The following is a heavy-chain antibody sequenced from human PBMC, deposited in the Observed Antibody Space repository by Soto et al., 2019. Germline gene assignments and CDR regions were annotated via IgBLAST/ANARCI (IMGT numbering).Heavy chain of an antibody. J-gene: IGHJ4*02. CDR1: GFTFSSYA. Sequence: HPGGSLRLSCAASGFTFSSYAMSWVRQAPGKGLEWVSAISGSGGSTYYADSVKGRFTISRDNSKNTLYLQMNSLRAEDTAVYYCAKDLSGRSGWYLPRIDYWGQGTLVTVS. D-gene: IGHD6-19*01. CDR3: AKDLSGRSGWYLPRIDY. CDR2: ISGSGGST. V-gene: IGHV3-23*01.